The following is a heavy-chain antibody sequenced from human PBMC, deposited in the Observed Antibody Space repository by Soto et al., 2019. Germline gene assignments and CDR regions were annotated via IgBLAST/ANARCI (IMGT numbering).Heavy chain of an antibody. V-gene: IGHV1-2*02. D-gene: IGHD2-15*01. J-gene: IGHJ5*02. CDR2: INTNSGAT. CDR1: GYTFTGYF. CDR3: ASGGGTMIAPLP. Sequence: QVQLMQSGAEMKKPGASVKVSCKASGYTFTGYFMHWVRQAPGQGLEWMGWINTNSGATKYAHKFQGRVTMTRDTSISTAYMEPIGLTSDDTAVYFCASGGGTMIAPLPWGQGTLVTVSS.